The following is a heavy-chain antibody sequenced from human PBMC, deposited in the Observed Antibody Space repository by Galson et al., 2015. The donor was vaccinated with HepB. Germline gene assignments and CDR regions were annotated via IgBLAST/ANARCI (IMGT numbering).Heavy chain of an antibody. V-gene: IGHV7-4-1*02. Sequence: SVKVSCKASGYTFTSYAMNWVRQAPGQGLEWMGWINTNTGNPTYAQGFTGRFVFSLDTSVSTAYLQISSLKAEDTAVYYCARVIHEQLVPTYWYFDLWGRGTLVTVSS. CDR1: GYTFTSYA. CDR2: INTNTGNP. D-gene: IGHD6-13*01. CDR3: ARVIHEQLVPTYWYFDL. J-gene: IGHJ2*01.